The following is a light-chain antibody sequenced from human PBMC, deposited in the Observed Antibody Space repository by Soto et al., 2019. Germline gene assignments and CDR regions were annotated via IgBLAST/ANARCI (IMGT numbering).Light chain of an antibody. V-gene: IGKV3D-15*01. Sequence: EIVLTQSPGTLSLSPGERATLSCRASQSVPSDLLAWYQQKPGQAPRLVIYAASRRATGIPDRFSGSGSGTEFTLTISSLQSEDFAVYYCQQYNNWPPLTFGGGTKVEIK. CDR1: QSVPSD. CDR3: QQYNNWPPLT. J-gene: IGKJ4*01. CDR2: AAS.